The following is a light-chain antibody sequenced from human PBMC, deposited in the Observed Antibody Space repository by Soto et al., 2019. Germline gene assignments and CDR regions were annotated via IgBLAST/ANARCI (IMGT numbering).Light chain of an antibody. J-gene: IGKJ5*01. CDR3: QQRSNWPIT. CDR1: QSVSSY. Sequence: ELVLTQSPATLSLSPGARATLSCRASQSVSSYLAWYQQKPGQAPRLLIYDASNRATGIPARFSGIGSGTDLTINISSLEPEDGEVYDGQQRSNWPITFGQGTRLEIK. V-gene: IGKV3-11*01. CDR2: DAS.